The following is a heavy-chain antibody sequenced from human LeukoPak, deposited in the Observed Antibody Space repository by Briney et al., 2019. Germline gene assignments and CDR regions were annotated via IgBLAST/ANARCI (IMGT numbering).Heavy chain of an antibody. D-gene: IGHD3-9*01. CDR1: GLSVSSNC. CDR2: IYRDGSS. V-gene: IGHV3-66*01. Sequence: GSLRLSCVASGLSVSSNCMSWVRQAPGKGLEWVSVIYRDGSSYYAESVKGRFTISRDNSKNTLYIQMNSLRAEDTAVYYCARSFYDILIGYYQYFDYWGQGTLVTVSS. CDR3: ARSFYDILIGYYQYFDY. J-gene: IGHJ4*02.